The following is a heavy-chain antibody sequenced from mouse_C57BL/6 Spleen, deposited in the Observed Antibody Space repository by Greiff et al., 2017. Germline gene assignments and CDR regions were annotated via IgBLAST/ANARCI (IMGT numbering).Heavy chain of an antibody. J-gene: IGHJ4*01. V-gene: IGHV5-4*03. Sequence: DVQLVESGGGLVKPGGSLKLSCASSGFTFSSYAMSWVRQTPEKRLEWVATISDGGSYTYYPDNVKGRFTISRDNAKNNLYLQMSHLKSEDTAMYYCARRGRAMDYWGQGTSVTVSS. CDR2: ISDGGSYT. CDR3: ARRGRAMDY. D-gene: IGHD3-3*01. CDR1: GFTFSSYA.